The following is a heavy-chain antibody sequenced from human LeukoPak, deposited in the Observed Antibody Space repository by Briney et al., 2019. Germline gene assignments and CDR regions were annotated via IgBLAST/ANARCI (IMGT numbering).Heavy chain of an antibody. CDR1: GFSLSTSGTC. CDR2: IDWDDDK. J-gene: IGHJ4*02. CDR3: ARIQSSSTSCSGDY. V-gene: IGHV2-70*11. Sequence: SGPALVKPTQTLTLTCTFSGFSLSTSGTCVGWIRQPPGKPLEWLARIDWDDDKYYSTSLKTRLTISKDISKNQVVLTMTNMDPVDTAMYYCARIQSSSTSCSGDYWGQGTLVTVSS. D-gene: IGHD2-2*01.